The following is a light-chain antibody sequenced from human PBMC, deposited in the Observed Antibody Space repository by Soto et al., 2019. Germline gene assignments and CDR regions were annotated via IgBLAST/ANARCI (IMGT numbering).Light chain of an antibody. CDR3: SSYTSSSTHWV. CDR2: EVS. J-gene: IGLJ3*02. Sequence: QSALTQPASVSGSPGQSITISCTGTSSDVGGYNYVSWYQQHPGKAPKLMIYEVSNRPSGVSNRISGSKSGNTASLTISGXXXXXXXXXXCSSYTSSSTHWVFGGGTKLTV. V-gene: IGLV2-14*01. CDR1: SSDVGGYNY.